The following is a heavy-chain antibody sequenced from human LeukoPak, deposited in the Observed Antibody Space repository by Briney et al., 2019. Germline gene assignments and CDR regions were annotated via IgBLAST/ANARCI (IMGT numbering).Heavy chain of an antibody. CDR3: ARASWVSTTDAVR. D-gene: IGHD1-14*01. J-gene: IGHJ4*02. CDR2: IRGNGET. V-gene: IGHV3-23*01. CDR1: GLGFSSFA. Sequence: QPGGSLGPSVAGLGLGFSSFAMTGFGQGPARGRDWVSSIRGNGETFYADSVKGRFTLYSDYSRNTVYFQLNNLRVEDTGIYYCARASWVSTTDAVRWGQGTLVTVSS.